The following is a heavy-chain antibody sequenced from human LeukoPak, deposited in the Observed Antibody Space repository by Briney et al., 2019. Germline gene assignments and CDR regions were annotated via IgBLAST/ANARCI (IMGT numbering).Heavy chain of an antibody. V-gene: IGHV3-30*02. D-gene: IGHD6-19*01. Sequence: PGGSLRLSCAASGFTFSSYGMHWVRQAPGKVLEWVAFIRYDGSNKYYADSVKGRFTISRDNSKNTLYLQMNSLRAEDTAVYYCAKSARGRGIAVAGTPTWYFDLWGRGTLVTVSS. CDR3: AKSARGRGIAVAGTPTWYFDL. CDR2: IRYDGSNK. J-gene: IGHJ2*01. CDR1: GFTFSSYG.